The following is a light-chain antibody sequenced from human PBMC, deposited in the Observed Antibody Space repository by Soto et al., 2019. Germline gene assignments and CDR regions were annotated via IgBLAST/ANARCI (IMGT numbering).Light chain of an antibody. CDR3: QQYHKWPMYT. J-gene: IGKJ2*01. CDR1: QFISTD. Sequence: EVVMTQSPATLSVSPGERATLSCRASQFISTDLAWYQQKPGQAPSLLIYAASTRATGIPARFSGSGSGTEFTPTISSLQSEDFAVYFCQQYHKWPMYTFGQGTKLEIK. CDR2: AAS. V-gene: IGKV3-15*01.